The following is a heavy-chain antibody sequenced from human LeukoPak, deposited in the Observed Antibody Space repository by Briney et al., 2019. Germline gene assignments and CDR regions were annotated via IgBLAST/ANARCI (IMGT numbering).Heavy chain of an antibody. V-gene: IGHV1-8*01. Sequence: ASVKVSCKASGYTFTSYDINWVRQATGQGLEWMGWMNPNSGNTGYAQKFQGRVTMTRNTSISTAYMELSSLRSEDTAVYYCARGRGYSSGWYRDWFDPWGQGTLVTVSS. CDR3: ARGRGYSSGWYRDWFDP. CDR1: GYTFTSYD. CDR2: MNPNSGNT. D-gene: IGHD6-19*01. J-gene: IGHJ5*02.